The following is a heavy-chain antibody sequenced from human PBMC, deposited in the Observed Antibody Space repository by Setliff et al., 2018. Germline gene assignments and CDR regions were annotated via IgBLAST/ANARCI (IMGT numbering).Heavy chain of an antibody. CDR2: IIPTLLGPA. CDR3: ARVPRLEWLLPTFDS. J-gene: IGHJ4*02. CDR1: GGTFSNYG. Sequence: ASVKVSCKTSGGTFSNYGFSWVRQAPGQGLEWMGGIIPTLLGPANYAQKFQGRVTITADESTSTVFMELSSLRSADTAVYYCARVPRLEWLLPTFDSWGQGTLVTVSS. D-gene: IGHD3-3*01. V-gene: IGHV1-69*13.